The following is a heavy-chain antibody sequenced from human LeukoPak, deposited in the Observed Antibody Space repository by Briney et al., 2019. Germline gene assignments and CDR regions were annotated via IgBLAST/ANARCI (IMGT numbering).Heavy chain of an antibody. V-gene: IGHV1-69*13. CDR2: IIPIFGTA. J-gene: IGHJ4*02. D-gene: IGHD2-15*01. Sequence: GASVKVSCKASGCTFSSYDISWVRQAPGQGLEWMGGIIPIFGTANYAQKFQGRVTITADESTSTAYMELSSLRSEDTAVYYCARAVSGGSFDYWRQGTLVTVSS. CDR1: GCTFSSYD. CDR3: ARAVSGGSFDY.